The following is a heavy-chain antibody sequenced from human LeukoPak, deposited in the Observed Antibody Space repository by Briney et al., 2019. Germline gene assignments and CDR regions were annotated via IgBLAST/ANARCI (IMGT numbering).Heavy chain of an antibody. Sequence: SETLSLTCAVYGGSFSGYYWSWIRQPPGKGLEWIGEINQSGNTNYNPSLKSRVIISVDTSKNQFSLKLSSVTAADTAVYYCARSDDCSSTSCYGRYYYYGMDVWGQGTTVTVSS. CDR1: GGSFSGYY. CDR3: ARSDDCSSTSCYGRYYYYGMDV. CDR2: INQSGNT. D-gene: IGHD2-2*01. V-gene: IGHV4-34*01. J-gene: IGHJ6*02.